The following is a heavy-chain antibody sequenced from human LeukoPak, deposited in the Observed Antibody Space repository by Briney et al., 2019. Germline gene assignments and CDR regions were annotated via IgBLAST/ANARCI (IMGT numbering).Heavy chain of an antibody. V-gene: IGHV1-46*01. CDR3: AKDPRDILTGDYDAFDI. J-gene: IGHJ3*02. CDR2: INPSVGSP. CDR1: GYTFTTYY. D-gene: IGHD3-9*01. Sequence: VASVNVSCKTSGYTFTTYYIHWVRQAPGQGVEWMGIINPSVGSPIYAQTFQGRLTMNTDMSTSTVYMELSTLRSDDTAVYFCAKDPRDILTGDYDAFDIWGQGTMVTVSS.